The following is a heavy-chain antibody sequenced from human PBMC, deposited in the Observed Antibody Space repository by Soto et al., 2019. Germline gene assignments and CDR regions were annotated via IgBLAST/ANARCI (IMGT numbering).Heavy chain of an antibody. CDR2: IIPIFGTA. D-gene: IGHD6-6*01. V-gene: IGHV1-69*01. J-gene: IGHJ6*02. Sequence: SVKGSCKAAGGTFSSYASSWLRQAPGQRLEGMVGIIPIFGTANYAQKFQGRVTITADESKSKAYMEMSSLRSEDTAVYYCARFPDLLLSYSSSWMDVWGQGTTVTV. CDR1: GGTFSSYA. CDR3: ARFPDLLLSYSSSWMDV.